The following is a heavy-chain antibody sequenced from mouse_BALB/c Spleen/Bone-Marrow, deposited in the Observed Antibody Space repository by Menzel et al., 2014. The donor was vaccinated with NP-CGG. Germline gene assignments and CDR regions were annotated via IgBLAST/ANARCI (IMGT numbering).Heavy chain of an antibody. J-gene: IGHJ4*01. CDR1: GDSITSGY. Sequence: EVQRVESGPSLVKPSQTLSLTCSVTGDSITSGYWDWIRKFPGNKLEYMGYISYSGSTYYNPSLKSRISITRDTSKNQYYLQLKSVTTEDTAIYYCARFGYDYALDYWGQGTSVTVSS. CDR3: ARFGYDYALDY. CDR2: ISYSGST. V-gene: IGHV3-8*02. D-gene: IGHD2-2*01.